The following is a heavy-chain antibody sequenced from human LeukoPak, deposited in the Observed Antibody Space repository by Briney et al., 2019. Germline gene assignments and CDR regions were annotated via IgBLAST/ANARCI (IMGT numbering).Heavy chain of an antibody. CDR2: IYAGDST. J-gene: IGHJ5*02. Sequence: SGGSLRLSCAASGFTFSSYSMNWVRQAPGKGLEWVSVIYAGDSTYYADSVKGRFIISRDNSKNTVYLQMDSLRAEDTAVYYCARSYTHYDFWSGYTYQNYFDPWGQGTLVTVSS. D-gene: IGHD3-3*01. CDR3: ARSYTHYDFWSGYTYQNYFDP. V-gene: IGHV3-53*01. CDR1: GFTFSSYS.